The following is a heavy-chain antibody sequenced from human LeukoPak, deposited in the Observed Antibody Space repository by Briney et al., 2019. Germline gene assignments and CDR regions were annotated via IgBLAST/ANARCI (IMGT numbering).Heavy chain of an antibody. CDR1: GFTFSSYA. V-gene: IGHV3-23*01. Sequence: PGGSLRLSCAASGFTFSSYAMSWVRQAPGKGLEWVSAISGSSGSTYYADSVKGRFTISRDNSKNTLYLQMNSLRAEDTAVYYCAKGELWFGELLSSHLDYWGQGTLVTVSS. D-gene: IGHD3-10*01. CDR2: ISGSSGST. CDR3: AKGELWFGELLSSHLDY. J-gene: IGHJ4*02.